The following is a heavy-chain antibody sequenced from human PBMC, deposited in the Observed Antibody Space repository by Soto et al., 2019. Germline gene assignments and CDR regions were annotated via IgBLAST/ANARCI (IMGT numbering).Heavy chain of an antibody. V-gene: IGHV3-23*01. CDR2: ISNNGGNT. CDR1: GFTFSSYA. CDR3: AKENGWYCISTNCPAPH. J-gene: IGHJ4*02. D-gene: IGHD2-2*01. Sequence: GGSLRLSCAASGFTFSSYAMSWVRQAPGKGLEWVSGISNNGGNTYYADSVKGRFTISRDNSKNTLFVQMNSLRADDTAVYYCAKENGWYCISTNCPAPHWGQGTLVTVSS.